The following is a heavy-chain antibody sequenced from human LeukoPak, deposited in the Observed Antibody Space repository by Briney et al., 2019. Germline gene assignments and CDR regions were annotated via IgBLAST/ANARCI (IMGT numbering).Heavy chain of an antibody. CDR1: GFTFDDYG. J-gene: IGHJ4*02. Sequence: RPGGSLRLSCAASGFTFDDYGMSWVRQAPGKGLEWVSAISGSGGSTYYADSVKGRFTISRDNSKNTLYLQMNSLRAEDTAVYYCAKDRSGYSYGLFDYWGQGTLVTVSS. CDR3: AKDRSGYSYGLFDY. V-gene: IGHV3-23*01. D-gene: IGHD5-18*01. CDR2: ISGSGGST.